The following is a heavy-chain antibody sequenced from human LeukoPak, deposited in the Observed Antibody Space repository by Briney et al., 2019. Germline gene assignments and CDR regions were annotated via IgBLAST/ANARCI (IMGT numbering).Heavy chain of an antibody. CDR3: TTDRRYCSGGTCYYDRNY. CDR1: GFTFSSAW. D-gene: IGHD2-15*01. Sequence: GGSLRLSCAASGFTFSSAWMTWVRQAPGKGLEWVGRTKSKIDGGATEYAAPVKGRFTISRDDSKNTVYLQMNSLQTEDTAVYYCTTDRRYCSGGTCYYDRNYWGQGTLVTVSS. V-gene: IGHV3-15*01. J-gene: IGHJ4*02. CDR2: TKSKIDGGAT.